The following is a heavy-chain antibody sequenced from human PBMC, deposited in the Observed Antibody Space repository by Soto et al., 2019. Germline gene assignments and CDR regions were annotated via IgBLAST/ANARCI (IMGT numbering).Heavy chain of an antibody. V-gene: IGHV3-7*01. CDR2: IKQDGSEK. J-gene: IGHJ6*03. D-gene: IGHD3-3*01. CDR1: GFTFSSYW. Sequence: GGSLSLSCAASGFTFSSYWMSWVRQAPGKGLEWVANIKQDGSEKYYVDSVKGRFTISRDNAKNSLYLQMNSLRAEDTAVYYCARNSDFWSGYYGYYYYMDVWGKGTTVTVSS. CDR3: ARNSDFWSGYYGYYYYMDV.